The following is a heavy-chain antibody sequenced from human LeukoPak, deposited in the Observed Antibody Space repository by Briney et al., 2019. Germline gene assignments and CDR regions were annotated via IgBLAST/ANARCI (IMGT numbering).Heavy chain of an antibody. CDR3: ARGGDYDAFDI. J-gene: IGHJ3*02. D-gene: IGHD4-17*01. Sequence: ASVKVSCKASGYTFTGYYMHLVRQDPGEGLEWIGRINPNSGGTNYAPKFQGKVTMNRDTSISTAYMELSGLRSDDTAVYYCARGGDYDAFDIWGQGTMVTVSS. V-gene: IGHV1-2*06. CDR2: INPNSGGT. CDR1: GYTFTGYY.